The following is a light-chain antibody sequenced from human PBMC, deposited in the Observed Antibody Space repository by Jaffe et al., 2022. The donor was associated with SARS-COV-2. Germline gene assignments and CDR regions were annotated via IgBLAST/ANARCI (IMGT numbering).Light chain of an antibody. CDR3: QQYNNWPPAT. V-gene: IGKV3-15*01. Sequence: EIVMTQSPATLSVSPGERATLSCRASQSVSSDLAWYQQKPGQAPRLLIYGASTRATGVPARFSGSGSGTEFTLTISSLQSGDFAVYYCQQYNNWPPATFGQGTNVELK. CDR2: GAS. CDR1: QSVSSD. J-gene: IGKJ1*01.